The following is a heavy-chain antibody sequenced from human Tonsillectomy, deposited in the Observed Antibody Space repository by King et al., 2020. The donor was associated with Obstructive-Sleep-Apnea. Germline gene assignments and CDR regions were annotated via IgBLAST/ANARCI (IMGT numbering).Heavy chain of an antibody. D-gene: IGHD3-16*02. J-gene: IGHJ4*02. CDR3: AKGTYYDYVWGSYRQNEFDY. CDR1: RFTFSSYD. CDR2: ISNDGSNK. V-gene: IGHV3-30*18. Sequence: VQLVESGGGVVQPGRSLRLSCAASRFTFSSYDMHWVRQAPGKGLEWVAVISNDGSNKYYADSVKGRFTISRDNSKNTLDLQMNSLRAEDTAMYYCAKGTYYDYVWGSYRQNEFDYWGQGTLVTVSS.